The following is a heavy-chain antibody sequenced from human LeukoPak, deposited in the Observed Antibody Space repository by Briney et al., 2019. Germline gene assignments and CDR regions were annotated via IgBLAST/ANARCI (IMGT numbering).Heavy chain of an antibody. Sequence: PGGSLRLSCAASGFTFSSYAMSWVRQAPGKGLEWVSAISGSGGNTYYADSVKGRFTMSRDNSKNTLYLQMNSLRAEVTAVYFCAKTVSGSHSYQGGDYWGQGTLVTVST. CDR1: GFTFSSYA. J-gene: IGHJ4*02. D-gene: IGHD3-16*02. V-gene: IGHV3-23*01. CDR3: AKTVSGSHSYQGGDY. CDR2: ISGSGGNT.